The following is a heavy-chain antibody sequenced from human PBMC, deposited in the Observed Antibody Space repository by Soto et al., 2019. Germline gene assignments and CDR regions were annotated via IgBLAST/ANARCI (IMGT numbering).Heavy chain of an antibody. D-gene: IGHD6-6*01. J-gene: IGHJ6*02. CDR2: ISYDGNTE. CDR3: ARGGHKASSSSGYYFPMDV. V-gene: IGHV3-30-3*01. Sequence: QVQLVESGGGVVQPGRSLRLSCAASGFTFSTYAVDWVRQAPGKGLEWVADISYDGNTEYYADSVKGRFTISRDTSKNTLYLQMNSLRGEDTAVSYCARGGHKASSSSGYYFPMDVWGQGTTVTVSS. CDR1: GFTFSTYA.